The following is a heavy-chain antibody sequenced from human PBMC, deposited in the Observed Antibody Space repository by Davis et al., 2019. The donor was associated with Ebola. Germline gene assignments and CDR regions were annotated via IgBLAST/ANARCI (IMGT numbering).Heavy chain of an antibody. J-gene: IGHJ5*02. V-gene: IGHV3-23*01. CDR3: ARVVYSYDSWFDP. Sequence: ESLKISCAASGFTFSSYAMSWVRQAPGKGLEWVSAISGSGGSTYYADSMKGRFTISRHNSKNTLYLQMNSLRAEDTAVYYCARVVYSYDSWFDPWGQGTLVTVSS. CDR2: ISGSGGST. CDR1: GFTFSSYA. D-gene: IGHD5-18*01.